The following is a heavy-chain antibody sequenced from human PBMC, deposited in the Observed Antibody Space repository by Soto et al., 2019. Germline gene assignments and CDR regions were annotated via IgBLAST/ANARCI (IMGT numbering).Heavy chain of an antibody. Sequence: SLRLSCAASGFTFDDYAIHWVRQAPGKGLEWVSGISWGSGSIDYADSVKGRFTISRDNAKNSLYLQMNSLRAEDTALYYCAKDAAYYFDYWGQGTLVTVSS. CDR2: ISWGSGSI. D-gene: IGHD6-25*01. CDR1: GFTFDDYA. CDR3: AKDAAYYFDY. J-gene: IGHJ4*02. V-gene: IGHV3-9*01.